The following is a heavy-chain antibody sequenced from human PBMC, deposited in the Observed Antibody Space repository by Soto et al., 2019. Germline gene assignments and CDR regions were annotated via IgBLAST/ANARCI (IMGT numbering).Heavy chain of an antibody. Sequence: QVQLVQSGAEVKKPGSSVKVSFTASGGTFSSYAISWVRQAPGQGLEWMGGIIPIFGTANYAQKFQGRVTITADESTSTAYMELSSLRSEDTAVSYCARRCISTSCYGVDYYYYGMDFWFQGTTVTVS. D-gene: IGHD2-2*01. V-gene: IGHV1-69*12. CDR2: IIPIFGTA. CDR3: ARRCISTSCYGVDYYYYGMDF. J-gene: IGHJ6*02. CDR1: GGTFSSYA.